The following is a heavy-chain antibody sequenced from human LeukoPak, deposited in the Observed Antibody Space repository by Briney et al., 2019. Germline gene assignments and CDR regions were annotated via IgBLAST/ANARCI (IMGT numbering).Heavy chain of an antibody. D-gene: IGHD2-2*01. CDR3: AREYRAFVVVPAASGWFDL. CDR1: GFTFSSYE. CDR2: ISSSGSTI. V-gene: IGHV3-48*03. Sequence: GGSLRLSCAASGFTFSSYEMNWVRQAPGKGLEWVSYISSSGSTIYYADSVKGRFTISRDNDKNSLYLQMNSLRAEDTAVYYCAREYRAFVVVPAASGWFDLWGQGTLVTVSS. J-gene: IGHJ5*02.